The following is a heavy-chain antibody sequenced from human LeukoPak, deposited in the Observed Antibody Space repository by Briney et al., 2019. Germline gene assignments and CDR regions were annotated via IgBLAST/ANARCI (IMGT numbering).Heavy chain of an antibody. V-gene: IGHV2-5*01. J-gene: IGHJ5*02. Sequence: SGPTLVKPTQTLTLTCTFSGFSLSTSGVGVGWIRQPPGKALEWLALIYWNDDKRYSPSLKSRLTITKDTSKNQVVLTMTNMGPVDTATYYCAHRLGYCSGGSCYGNWFDPWGQGTLVTVSS. CDR1: GFSLSTSGVG. D-gene: IGHD2-15*01. CDR2: IYWNDDK. CDR3: AHRLGYCSGGSCYGNWFDP.